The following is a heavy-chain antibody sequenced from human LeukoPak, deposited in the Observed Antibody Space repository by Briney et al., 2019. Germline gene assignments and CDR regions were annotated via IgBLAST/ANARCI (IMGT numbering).Heavy chain of an antibody. Sequence: PSETLSLTCTVSGGSINSSSYYWGWIRQPPGKGLEWIGSIYYSGSTYYNPSLKSRVTISVDTSKNQFSLKLSSVTAADTAVHYCARLTRSGKGDYWGQGTLVTVSS. CDR2: IYYSGST. CDR3: ARLTRSGKGDY. V-gene: IGHV4-39*01. J-gene: IGHJ4*02. CDR1: GGSINSSSYY. D-gene: IGHD2-15*01.